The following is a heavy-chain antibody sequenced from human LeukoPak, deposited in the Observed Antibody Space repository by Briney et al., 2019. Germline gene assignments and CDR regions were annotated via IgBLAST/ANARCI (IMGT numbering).Heavy chain of an antibody. Sequence: SETLSLPCAVCGYSFSSSNWRGWIRQPPGKGLEWIGYIYYSGSTYYNPSLKSRVTMSVDTSKNQFSLKLSSVTALDTAVYYCARRDSGYMAFDSWGQGTLVTVSS. D-gene: IGHD5-12*01. CDR1: GYSFSSSNW. J-gene: IGHJ4*01. V-gene: IGHV4-28*01. CDR3: ARRDSGYMAFDS. CDR2: IYYSGST.